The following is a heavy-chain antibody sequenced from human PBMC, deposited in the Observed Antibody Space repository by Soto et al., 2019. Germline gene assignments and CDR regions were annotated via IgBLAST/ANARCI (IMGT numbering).Heavy chain of an antibody. V-gene: IGHV3-11*06. CDR3: VRVRGFFELVD. CDR2: ISSSGSYA. CDR1: GFIFDDYY. J-gene: IGHJ1*01. Sequence: GGSLRLSCVASGFIFDDYYMNWIRQTPGKGLEWVSYISSSGSYANYADSLKGRFSISRDNAKNAVYLQMNRLSAEDTAIYYCVRVRGFFELVDWGQGTLVTVSS. D-gene: IGHD3-3*01.